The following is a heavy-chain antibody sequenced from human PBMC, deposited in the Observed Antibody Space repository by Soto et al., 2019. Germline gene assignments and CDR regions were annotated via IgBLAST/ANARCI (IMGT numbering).Heavy chain of an antibody. J-gene: IGHJ6*02. D-gene: IGHD5-12*01. CDR2: IIPIFGTA. CDR3: ASSVAKYYYYGMDV. Sequence: QVQLVQSGAEVKKPGSSVKVSFKAYGGTFNSYAISWVRQAPGRGLEWMGGIIPIFGTANYAQKFQGRVTITADESTSTAYMELSSLRSEDTAVYYCASSVAKYYYYGMDVWGQGTTVTVSS. CDR1: GGTFNSYA. V-gene: IGHV1-69*12.